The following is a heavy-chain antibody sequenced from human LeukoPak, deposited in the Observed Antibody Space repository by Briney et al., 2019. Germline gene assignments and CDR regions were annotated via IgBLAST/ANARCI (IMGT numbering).Heavy chain of an antibody. Sequence: GGSLRLSCAASGFTFSSYSMNWVRQAPGKGLEWVSSISSSSSYIYYADSVKGRFTISRDNAKNSLYLQMNSLRAEDTAVYYCARDGLYDYVWGSYQGYWGQGTLVTVSS. J-gene: IGHJ4*02. CDR2: ISSSSSYI. V-gene: IGHV3-21*01. CDR1: GFTFSSYS. D-gene: IGHD3-16*02. CDR3: ARDGLYDYVWGSYQGY.